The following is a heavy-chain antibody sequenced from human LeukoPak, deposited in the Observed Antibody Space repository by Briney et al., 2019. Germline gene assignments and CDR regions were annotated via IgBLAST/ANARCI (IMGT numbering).Heavy chain of an antibody. Sequence: ASVKVSCKTSGYVFINYYIHWVRLAPGQGLQWMGWIKPKSGATNYAQSFQGRVALTTDTSISTAFMELSNLRPDDTAIYFCARSVTYNWFDPWGQGTRVTVSS. J-gene: IGHJ5*02. CDR1: GYVFINYY. CDR2: IKPKSGAT. D-gene: IGHD2-21*02. V-gene: IGHV1-2*02. CDR3: ARSVTYNWFDP.